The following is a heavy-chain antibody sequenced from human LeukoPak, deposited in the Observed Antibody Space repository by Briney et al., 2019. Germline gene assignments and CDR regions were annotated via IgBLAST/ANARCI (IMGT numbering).Heavy chain of an antibody. CDR3: AKDLMGELRPYYFDY. CDR2: ISGSGGST. D-gene: IGHD1-26*01. V-gene: IGHV3-23*01. J-gene: IGHJ4*02. CDR1: GFTFSSYV. Sequence: GGSLRLSCAASGFTFSSYVMSWVRQAPGKGLEWVSAISGSGGSTYYADSVKGRFTISRDNSKNTLYLQMNSLRAEDTAVYYCAKDLMGELRPYYFDYWGQGTLVTVSS.